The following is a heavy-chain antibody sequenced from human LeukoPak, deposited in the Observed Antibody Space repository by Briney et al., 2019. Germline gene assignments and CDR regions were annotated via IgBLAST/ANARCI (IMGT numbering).Heavy chain of an antibody. D-gene: IGHD3-22*01. CDR3: AREVYDSSGYHAVEYFQH. J-gene: IGHJ1*01. CDR2: IIPIFGTA. V-gene: IGHV1-69*05. Sequence: SVKVSCKASGGTFSSYAISWVRQAPGQGHEWMGRIIPIFGTANYAQKFQGRVTITTDESTSTAYMELSSLRSEDTAVYYCAREVYDSSGYHAVEYFQHWGQGTLVTVSS. CDR1: GGTFSSYA.